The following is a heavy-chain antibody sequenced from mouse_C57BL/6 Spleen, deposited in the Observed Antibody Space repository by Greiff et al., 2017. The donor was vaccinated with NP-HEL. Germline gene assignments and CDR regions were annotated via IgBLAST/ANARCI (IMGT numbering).Heavy chain of an antibody. Sequence: QVQLQQSGPELVKPGASVKISCKASGYAFSSSWMNWVKQRPGKGLEWIGRIYPGDGDTNYNGKFKGKATLTADKSSSTAYMQLSSLTSEDSAVYFCARSAAQALYFDYWGQGTTLTVSS. J-gene: IGHJ2*01. V-gene: IGHV1-82*01. CDR3: ARSAAQALYFDY. D-gene: IGHD3-2*02. CDR2: IYPGDGDT. CDR1: GYAFSSSW.